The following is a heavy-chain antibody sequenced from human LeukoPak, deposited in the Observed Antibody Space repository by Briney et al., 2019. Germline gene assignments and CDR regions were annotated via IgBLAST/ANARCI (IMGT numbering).Heavy chain of an antibody. CDR3: ATSRTSYGVGFDY. Sequence: SVKVSCKASGGTFSSYAISWVRQAPGQGLEWMGRIIPIFGTANCAQKFQGRVTITTDESTSTAYMELSSLRSEDTAVYYCATSRTSYGVGFDYWGQGTLVTVSS. D-gene: IGHD4-17*01. J-gene: IGHJ4*02. CDR1: GGTFSSYA. V-gene: IGHV1-69*05. CDR2: IIPIFGTA.